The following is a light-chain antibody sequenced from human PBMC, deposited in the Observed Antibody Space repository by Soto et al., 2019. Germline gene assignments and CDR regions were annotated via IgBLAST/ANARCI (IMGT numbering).Light chain of an antibody. CDR1: QTVNNK. V-gene: IGKV3-15*01. J-gene: IGKJ4*01. Sequence: EVVLTQSPGTLSVSPGQRATLSCRASQTVNNKLSWYQQRHGQAPRLLIYATSTRATCIPARFSGSGSETEYTLTISSLQSEDFEVYYCHQYSDWPLTFGGGTKVEIK. CDR2: ATS. CDR3: HQYSDWPLT.